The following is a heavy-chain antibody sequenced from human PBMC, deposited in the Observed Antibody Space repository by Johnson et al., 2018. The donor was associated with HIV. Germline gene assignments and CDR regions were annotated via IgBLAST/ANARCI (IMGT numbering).Heavy chain of an antibody. CDR1: GFTFSSYW. CDR3: TTEGDAFDI. J-gene: IGHJ3*02. Sequence: VQLVESGGGLVQPGGSLRLSCAASGFTFSSYWMSWVRQAPGKGLEWVAFIRYDGSNKYYADSVKGRFTISRDNSKNTLYLQMNSLRAEDTAVYYCTTEGDAFDIWGQGTMVTVSS. V-gene: IGHV3-30*02. CDR2: IRYDGSNK.